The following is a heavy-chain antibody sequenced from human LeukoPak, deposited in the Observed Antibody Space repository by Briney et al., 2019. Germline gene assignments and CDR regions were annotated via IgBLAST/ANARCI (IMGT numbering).Heavy chain of an antibody. V-gene: IGHV7-4-1*02. CDR2: INTNTGNP. Sequence: GASVEVSCKASGYTFTSYAMNWVRQAPGQGLEWMGWINTNTGNPTYAQGFTGRFVFSLDTSVSTAYLQISSLKAEDTAVYYCARGLDSGYDLGNWFDPWGQGTLVTVSS. J-gene: IGHJ5*02. D-gene: IGHD5-12*01. CDR1: GYTFTSYA. CDR3: ARGLDSGYDLGNWFDP.